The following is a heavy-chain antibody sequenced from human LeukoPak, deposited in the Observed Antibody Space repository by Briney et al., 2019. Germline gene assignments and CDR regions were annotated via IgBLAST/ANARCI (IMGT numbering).Heavy chain of an antibody. CDR1: GYSIRSGSY. CDR3: AXVGAYGDYARHDY. D-gene: IGHD4-17*01. CDR2: MFHSGDT. J-gene: IGHJ4*02. Sequence: PSETLSLTCDVSGYSIRSGSYWGWIRQPPGKGLEWIGCMFHSGDTYHNPSLNSRVTISADTSKNQFSLKLPSVTAADTAVYYXAXVGAYGDYARHDYWGQGTLVTVSS. V-gene: IGHV4-38-2*01.